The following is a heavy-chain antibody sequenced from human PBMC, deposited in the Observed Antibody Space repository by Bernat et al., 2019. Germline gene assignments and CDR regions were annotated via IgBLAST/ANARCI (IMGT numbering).Heavy chain of an antibody. D-gene: IGHD2-15*01. Sequence: EVQLVESGGGLVQPGGSLRLSCAASGFTFSGSAMHWVRQASGKGLEWVGRIRSKANSYATAYAASVKGRFTISRDDSKNTAYLQMNSLKTEDTAVYYCAKAPGVVDAYYFDYWGQGTLVTVSS. V-gene: IGHV3-73*01. CDR3: AKAPGVVDAYYFDY. CDR2: IRSKANSYAT. CDR1: GFTFSGSA. J-gene: IGHJ4*02.